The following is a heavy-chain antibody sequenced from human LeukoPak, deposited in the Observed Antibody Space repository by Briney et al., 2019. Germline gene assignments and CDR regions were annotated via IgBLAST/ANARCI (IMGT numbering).Heavy chain of an antibody. V-gene: IGHV3-30-3*01. CDR1: GFAFSSYA. CDR3: ARDQVLGAPAAIRGYYYYYGMDV. J-gene: IGHJ6*02. CDR2: ISYDGSSK. D-gene: IGHD2-2*02. Sequence: GGSLRLSCAASGFAFSSYAVHWVRQAPGKGLEWVAVISYDGSSKYYADSVKGRFTISRDNAKNSLYLQMNSLRAEDTAVYYCARDQVLGAPAAIRGYYYYYGMDVWGQGTTVTVSS.